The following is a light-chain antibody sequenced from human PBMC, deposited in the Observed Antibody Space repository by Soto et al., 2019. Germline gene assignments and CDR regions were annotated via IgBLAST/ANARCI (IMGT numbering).Light chain of an antibody. J-gene: IGLJ2*01. V-gene: IGLV2-11*01. CDR2: DVT. CDR1: SSDVGRYDY. Sequence: QSALTQPRSVSASPGQSVTISCTGTSSDVGRYDYVSWYQQHPGKAPKLIVYDVTERPSGVPDRFSGSKSGNTASLAITGLQIDDEADYYCQSYDTGLTGHVPFGGGSKVTVL. CDR3: QSYDTGLTGHVP.